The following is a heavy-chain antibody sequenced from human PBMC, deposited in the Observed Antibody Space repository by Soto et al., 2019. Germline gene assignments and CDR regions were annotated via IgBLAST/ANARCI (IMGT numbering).Heavy chain of an antibody. J-gene: IGHJ4*02. CDR2: ISRDGSNK. Sequence: QVQVVESGGGVVQPGRSLRLSCAASGFTFSRYAIHWVRQAPGKGLEWVAVISRDGSNKYYVDSVKGRFTISRDNSKNTLYLQMNSLRDEDTAVYYCARSMNSAVAASFDFWGQGPLFTVS. D-gene: IGHD1-26*01. V-gene: IGHV3-30*04. CDR1: GFTFSRYA. CDR3: ARSMNSAVAASFDF.